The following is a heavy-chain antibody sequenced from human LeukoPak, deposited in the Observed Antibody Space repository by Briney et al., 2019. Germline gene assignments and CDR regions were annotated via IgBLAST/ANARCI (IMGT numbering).Heavy chain of an antibody. CDR2: IYNGVPT. CDR3: VQATGWPGFDY. Sequence: SETLSLTCTTSGVSIGRFYRGWVRHPPGKGLKWMGNIYNGVPTFFNPSLKSRVTISVDTPKRQFSLQLASVTAADAAVYYSVQATGWPGFDYWGQEILVTVSS. CDR1: GVSIGRFY. D-gene: IGHD6-19*01. V-gene: IGHV4-4*09. J-gene: IGHJ4*02.